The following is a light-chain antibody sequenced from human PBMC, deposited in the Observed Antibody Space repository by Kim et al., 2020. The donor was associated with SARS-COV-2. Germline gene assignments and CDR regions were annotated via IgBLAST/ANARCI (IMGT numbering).Light chain of an antibody. V-gene: IGKV3-20*01. CDR1: QSVSSSY. CDR3: QQYGSSPRT. CDR2: GAS. Sequence: WSPGERATLSCRASQSVSSSYLDWCQQKPGQAPRLLIHGASSRATGIPDRFSGSGSGTDFSLTISRLEPEDFAVYYCQQYGSSPRTFGQGTKLEIK. J-gene: IGKJ2*01.